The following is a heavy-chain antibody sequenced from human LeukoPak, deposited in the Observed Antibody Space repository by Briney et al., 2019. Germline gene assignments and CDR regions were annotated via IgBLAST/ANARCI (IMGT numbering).Heavy chain of an antibody. D-gene: IGHD6-13*01. V-gene: IGHV1-2*02. CDR1: GCTFTGYY. Sequence: ASVKVSCKTSGCTFTGYYIHWVRQAPGQGLEWLGWINPNTGDINYAQKFQGRVTTTRDTSISTAYMELSSLRSDDTAVYYCARDVSSVATAAPGHWGVDVWGQGTTVTVSS. CDR2: INPNTGDI. J-gene: IGHJ6*02. CDR3: ARDVSSVATAAPGHWGVDV.